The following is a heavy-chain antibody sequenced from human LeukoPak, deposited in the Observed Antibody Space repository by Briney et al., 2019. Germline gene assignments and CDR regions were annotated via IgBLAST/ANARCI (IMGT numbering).Heavy chain of an antibody. V-gene: IGHV3-7*03. D-gene: IGHD4-17*01. CDR3: ARAVTSTEGY. CDR2: INEDGSGK. Sequence: GGTLTLSCAASGFTFSRDWMTWVSRASGEGLEGVASINEDGSGKHYVDSVKGRVTISRDNAQKSVYLEMNSLRAEDTAVYYCARAVTSTEGYWGQGTLVTVSS. J-gene: IGHJ4*02. CDR1: GFTFSRDW.